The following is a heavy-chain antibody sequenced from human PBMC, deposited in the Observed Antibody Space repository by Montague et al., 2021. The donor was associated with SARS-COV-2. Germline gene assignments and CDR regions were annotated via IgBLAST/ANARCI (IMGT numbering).Heavy chain of an antibody. J-gene: IGHJ4*02. CDR1: GGSIRSYY. Sequence: SETLSLTCTVSGGSIRSYYWSWIRQPPGKGLEWIGEIYSSGSTNYNPSLKCRVTISMDTSKSQFSLKLTSVTAADTAVYYCARHTRGWQPFDFWGQGTLVTVSS. V-gene: IGHV4-59*01. CDR3: ARHTRGWQPFDF. D-gene: IGHD6-19*01. CDR2: IYSSGST.